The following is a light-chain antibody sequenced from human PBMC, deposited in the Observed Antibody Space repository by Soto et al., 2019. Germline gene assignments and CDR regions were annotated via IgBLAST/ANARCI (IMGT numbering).Light chain of an antibody. V-gene: IGKV3-20*01. J-gene: IGKJ2*01. CDR1: QSVSSSY. CDR3: QQWGISPPYT. Sequence: EIVLTQSPGTLSLSPGERATLSCRASQSVSSSYLAWYQQKPGQAPRLLIYVASSRATGIPDRFSGSGSGRDFTLIISRLEPEDVAVYYCQQWGISPPYTFGQGTKLEIK. CDR2: VAS.